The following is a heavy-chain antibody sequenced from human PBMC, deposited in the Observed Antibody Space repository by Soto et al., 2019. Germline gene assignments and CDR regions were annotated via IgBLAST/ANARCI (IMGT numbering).Heavy chain of an antibody. D-gene: IGHD2-21*02. CDR2: MYNTGST. J-gene: IGHJ6*02. Sequence: QVQLQESGPGLVTPSETLSLTCTVSGGTISRYYWSWIRQPPGKGLEWIGYMYNTGSTVYNPSFKSRVTTSGDTSKNQFSLKLHSVTAADTAVYYCARDLWGYCGTDCYPLDVWGQGNTVTVSS. V-gene: IGHV4-59*13. CDR1: GGTISRYY. CDR3: ARDLWGYCGTDCYPLDV.